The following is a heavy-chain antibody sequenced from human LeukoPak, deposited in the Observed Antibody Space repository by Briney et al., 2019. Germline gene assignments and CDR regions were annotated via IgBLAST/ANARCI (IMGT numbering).Heavy chain of an antibody. V-gene: IGHV4-34*01. CDR1: GGSFSGYY. Sequence: SETLSLTCAVYGGSFSGYYWSWIRQPPGKGLEWIGEINHSGSTNYNPSLKSRVTISVDTSKNQFSLKLSSVTAADTAVYYCARVNLAPHGMDVWGQGTTVTVSS. CDR2: INHSGST. J-gene: IGHJ6*02. CDR3: ARVNLAPHGMDV.